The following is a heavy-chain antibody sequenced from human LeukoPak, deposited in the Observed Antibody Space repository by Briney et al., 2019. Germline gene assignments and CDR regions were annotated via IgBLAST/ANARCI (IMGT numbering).Heavy chain of an antibody. D-gene: IGHD3-22*01. V-gene: IGHV3-7*01. CDR1: GFTLSSYW. Sequence: GGSLRLSCAASGFTLSSYWMAWVRKAPGKGLEWGANIKQDGSEKYYGESGKGRFSISRDNAKNSLQLQMNSLRAEDTAVYYCARDLSGYSGKVYYFYYIDVWGKGTTVTVSS. J-gene: IGHJ6*03. CDR2: IKQDGSEK. CDR3: ARDLSGYSGKVYYFYYIDV.